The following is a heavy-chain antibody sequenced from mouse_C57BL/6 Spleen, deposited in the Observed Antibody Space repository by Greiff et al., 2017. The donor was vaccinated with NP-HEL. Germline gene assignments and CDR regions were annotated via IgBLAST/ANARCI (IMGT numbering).Heavy chain of an antibody. CDR2: FHPYNDDT. Sequence: VQLQESGAELVKPGASVKMSCKASGYTFTTYPIEWMKQNHGKSLEWIGNFHPYNDDTTYNEKFKGKATLTVEKSSSTVYLELSRLTSDDSAVYYGARRGYTGYYFDYWGQGTTLTVAS. CDR1: GYTFTTYP. J-gene: IGHJ2*01. V-gene: IGHV1-47*01. CDR3: ARRGYTGYYFDY. D-gene: IGHD1-1*01.